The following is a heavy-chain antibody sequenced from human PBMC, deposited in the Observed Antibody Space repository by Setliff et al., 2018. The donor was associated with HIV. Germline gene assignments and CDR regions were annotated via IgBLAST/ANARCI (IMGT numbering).Heavy chain of an antibody. CDR2: IYHNGIT. CDR3: ARGRLETTDD. CDR1: GGSISSHY. J-gene: IGHJ4*02. D-gene: IGHD3-10*01. V-gene: IGHV4-59*08. Sequence: ASETLSLTCTVSGGSISSHYWSWVRQSPGKGLEWIGSIYHNGITYYNPSLKSRVTISVDTSKNHFSLKVRSVTAADTAVYYCARGRLETTDDWGQGMLVTVSS.